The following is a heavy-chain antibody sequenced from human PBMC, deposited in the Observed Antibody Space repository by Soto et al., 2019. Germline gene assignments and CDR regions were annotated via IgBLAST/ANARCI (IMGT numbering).Heavy chain of an antibody. CDR3: ARDRVYYYDSSGYYNFEY. CDR1: GFTFNNYA. CDR2: ISYDGNNQ. J-gene: IGHJ4*02. D-gene: IGHD3-22*01. V-gene: IGHV3-30*09. Sequence: QVQLVESGGGVVQPGRSLRLSCAASGFTFNNYAMHWVRQAPGKGLEWVAGISYDGNNQYYADSVKGRFAISRDNSKNTLYLQMNSLRDEDTAVYYCARDRVYYYDSSGYYNFEYWGQGSLVTVSS.